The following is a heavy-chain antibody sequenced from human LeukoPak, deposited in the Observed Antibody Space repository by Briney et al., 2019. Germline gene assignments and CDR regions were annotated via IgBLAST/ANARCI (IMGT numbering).Heavy chain of an antibody. D-gene: IGHD1-14*01. CDR3: VLGHSKTNYLDC. J-gene: IGHJ4*02. Sequence: SETLSLTCTVSGGSISSYYWSWIRQPAGKGLEWIGRIYTSGSTNYNPSLKSRVTMSVDTSKNQFSLKLSSVTAADTAVYYCVLGHSKTNYLDCWGQGTLVTVSS. CDR1: GGSISSYY. CDR2: IYTSGST. V-gene: IGHV4-4*07.